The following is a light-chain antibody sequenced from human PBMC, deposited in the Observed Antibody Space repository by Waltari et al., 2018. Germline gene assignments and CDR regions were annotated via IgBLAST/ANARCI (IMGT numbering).Light chain of an antibody. V-gene: IGKV1-17*01. CDR1: QDIITH. J-gene: IGKJ2*03. CDR2: AAS. CDR3: LQYNSHPYS. Sequence: DIQMTQSPSSLSASAADTVTITCRASQDIITHLNWYQQKPGKDPKRLIYAASTLESGVPSRFSGSGSGTGFTLTISSLQPEDFATYYCLQYNSHPYSFGQGTKVEIK.